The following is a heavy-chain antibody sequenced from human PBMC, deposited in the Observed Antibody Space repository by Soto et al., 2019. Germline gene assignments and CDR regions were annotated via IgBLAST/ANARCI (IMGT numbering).Heavy chain of an antibody. V-gene: IGHV3-33*01. D-gene: IGHD3-3*01. CDR1: GFTFRSHG. Sequence: QVQLVESGGGVVQPGRSLRLSCAASGFTFRSHGMHWVRQAPGKGLEWVAVIWYDGSDKYYADSVKGRFTISRDNSKNTLYLQMNSLRAEDTAVYYCARDTRSVYVDYWGQGTLVTVSS. CDR2: IWYDGSDK. CDR3: ARDTRSVYVDY. J-gene: IGHJ4*02.